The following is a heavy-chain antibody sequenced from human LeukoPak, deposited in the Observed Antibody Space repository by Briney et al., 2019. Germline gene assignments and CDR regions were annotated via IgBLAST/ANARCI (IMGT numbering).Heavy chain of an antibody. CDR3: ARALGPMITFGGVIVTWFDP. Sequence: PSETLSLTCTVSGGSISSYYWRWIRQPPGKGLEWIGYIYYSGSTNYNPSLKSRVTISVDTSKNQFSLKLSSVTAADTAVYYCARALGPMITFGGVIVTWFDPWGQGTLVTVSS. V-gene: IGHV4-59*01. J-gene: IGHJ5*02. CDR2: IYYSGST. D-gene: IGHD3-16*02. CDR1: GGSISSYY.